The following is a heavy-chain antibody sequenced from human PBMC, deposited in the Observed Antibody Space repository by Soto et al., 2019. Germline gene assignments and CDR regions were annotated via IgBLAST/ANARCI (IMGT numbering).Heavy chain of an antibody. CDR2: ISYDGSNK. V-gene: IGHV3-30*18. J-gene: IGHJ6*02. CDR1: GFTFSSYG. CDR3: AKDRKSLWALSYYYYYYGMDV. Sequence: QVQLVESGGGVVQPGRSLRLSCAASGFTFSSYGMHWVRQAPGKGLEWVAVISYDGSNKYYADSVKGRFTISRDNSKNTLYLQMNSLRAEDTAVYYCAKDRKSLWALSYYYYYYGMDVWGQGTTVTVSS. D-gene: IGHD3-16*02.